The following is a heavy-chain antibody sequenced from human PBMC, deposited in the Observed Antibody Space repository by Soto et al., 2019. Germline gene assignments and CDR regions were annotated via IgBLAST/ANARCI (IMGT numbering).Heavy chain of an antibody. CDR3: ARGFGDYVRAYYYGMDV. D-gene: IGHD4-17*01. V-gene: IGHV1-69*06. J-gene: IGHJ6*02. CDR2: IIPIFGTA. Sequence: QVQLVQSGAEVKKPGSSVKVSCKASGGTFSSYAISWVRQAPGQGLEWMGGIIPIFGTANYAQKFQGRVTTTADKSTSTAYMELSSLRSEDTAVYYCARGFGDYVRAYYYGMDVWGQGTTVTVSS. CDR1: GGTFSSYA.